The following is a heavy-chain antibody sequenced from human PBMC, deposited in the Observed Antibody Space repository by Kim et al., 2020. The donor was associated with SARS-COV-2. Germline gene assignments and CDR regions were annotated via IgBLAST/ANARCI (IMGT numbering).Heavy chain of an antibody. J-gene: IGHJ5*02. CDR2: MSYDGSRE. CDR1: GITFNSHG. Sequence: GGSLRLSCSASGITFNSHGLHWVRQAPGKGLDWVAMMSYDGSREYYGDSVEGRFTISRDNSKNTLYLQMNSLRPEDTAVYYCARGPYYGSGTLESWGQGTQVTVSS. D-gene: IGHD3-10*01. V-gene: IGHV3-30*03. CDR3: ARGPYYGSGTLES.